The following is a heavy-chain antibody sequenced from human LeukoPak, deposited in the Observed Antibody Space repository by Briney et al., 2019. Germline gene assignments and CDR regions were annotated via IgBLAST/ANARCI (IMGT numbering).Heavy chain of an antibody. V-gene: IGHV4-61*02. Sequence: SQTVSLTCTVSGGSISCGSYYWSWIRQPAGKGLEWIGRLYTSGSTNYNPSLKSRVTISVDTSKNQFSLKLSSVTAADTAVYYCAREEYYDFWSGYPRGAFDIWGQGTMVTVSS. CDR2: LYTSGST. D-gene: IGHD3-3*01. CDR1: GGSISCGSYY. J-gene: IGHJ3*02. CDR3: AREEYYDFWSGYPRGAFDI.